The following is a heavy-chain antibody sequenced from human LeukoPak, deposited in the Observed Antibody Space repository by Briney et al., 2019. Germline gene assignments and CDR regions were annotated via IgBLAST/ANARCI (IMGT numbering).Heavy chain of an antibody. CDR3: ARVRDYYDSSGYWDN. J-gene: IGHJ4*02. V-gene: IGHV4-34*01. CDR1: GGSFSGYY. CDR2: INHSGST. D-gene: IGHD3-22*01. Sequence: PSETLSLTCAVYGGSFSGYYWSWIRQPPGKGLEWIGEINHSGSTNYNPPLKSRVTISVDTSKNQFSLKLSSVTAADTAVYYCARVRDYYDSSGYWDNWGQGTLVTVSS.